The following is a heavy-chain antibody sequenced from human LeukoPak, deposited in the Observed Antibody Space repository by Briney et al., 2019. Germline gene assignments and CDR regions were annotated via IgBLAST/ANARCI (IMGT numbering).Heavy chain of an antibody. CDR2: IYYSGCT. V-gene: IGHV4-59*01. J-gene: IGHJ5*02. D-gene: IGHD1-20*01. CDR3: ARAPITGTSNWFDP. Sequence: PSETLSLTCTVSGGSISSYYWSWIRQPPGKGLEWIGYIYYSGCTNYNPSLKSRVTISVDTSKNQFSLKLSSVTAADTAVYYCARAPITGTSNWFDPWGQGTLVTVSS. CDR1: GGSISSYY.